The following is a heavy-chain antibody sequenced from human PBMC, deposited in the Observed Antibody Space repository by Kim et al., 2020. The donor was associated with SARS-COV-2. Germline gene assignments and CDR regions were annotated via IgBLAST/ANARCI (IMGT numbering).Heavy chain of an antibody. CDR3: ARDQYYDILTGPLDY. J-gene: IGHJ4*02. Sequence: GGSLRLSCAASGFTFSSYSMNWVRRAPGKGLEWVSSISSSSSYIYYADSVKGRFTISRDNAKNSLYLQMNSLRAEDTAVYYCARDQYYDILTGPLDYWGQGTLVTVSS. D-gene: IGHD3-9*01. CDR1: GFTFSSYS. CDR2: ISSSSSYI. V-gene: IGHV3-21*01.